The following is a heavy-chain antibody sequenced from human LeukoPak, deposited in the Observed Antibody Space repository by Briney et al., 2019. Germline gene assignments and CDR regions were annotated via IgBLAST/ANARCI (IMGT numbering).Heavy chain of an antibody. D-gene: IGHD3-22*01. CDR1: GYTFTSYY. CDR3: ARDYYDSSGYYQFNAFDI. Sequence: ASVKVSCKASGYTFTSYYMHWVRQAPGQGLEWMGIINPSGGSTSYAQKFQGRATMTRDMSTSTVYMELSSLRSEDTAVYYCARDYYDSSGYYQFNAFDIWGQGTMVTVSS. V-gene: IGHV1-46*01. J-gene: IGHJ3*02. CDR2: INPSGGST.